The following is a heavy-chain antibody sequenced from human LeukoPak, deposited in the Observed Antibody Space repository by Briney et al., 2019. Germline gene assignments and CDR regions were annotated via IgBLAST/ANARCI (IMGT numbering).Heavy chain of an antibody. CDR3: ARDSSGYPFDY. J-gene: IGHJ4*02. V-gene: IGHV3-30-3*01. CDR1: GFTFSSYP. D-gene: IGHD3-22*01. Sequence: GGSLRLSCATSGFTFSSYPMHWVRQAPGKGLEWVAVISNDIRNTYYADSVKGRFSISRDNPKNTLYLQMNSLRADDTALYYCARDSSGYPFDYWGQGTLVTVSS. CDR2: ISNDIRNT.